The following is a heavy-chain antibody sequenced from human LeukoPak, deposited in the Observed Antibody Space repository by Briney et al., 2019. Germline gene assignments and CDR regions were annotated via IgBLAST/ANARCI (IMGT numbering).Heavy chain of an antibody. CDR1: GYRFITYF. D-gene: IGHD3-16*01. CDR3: AREAPGGYFDY. Sequence: AVPVPCKASGYRFITYFFHWVRQPPGRELEGMGMISPSEGNTNYAQNFQGRVTVTRDTSTRTIYMELTSLKSEDTALYYCAREAPGGYFDYWAQGTLVTVSS. J-gene: IGHJ4*02. V-gene: IGHV1-46*01. CDR2: ISPSEGNT.